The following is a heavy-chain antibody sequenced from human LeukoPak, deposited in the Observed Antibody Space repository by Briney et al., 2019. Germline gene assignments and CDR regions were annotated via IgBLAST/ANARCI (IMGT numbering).Heavy chain of an antibody. CDR2: IYYTGST. CDR1: GGSISSSSYY. J-gene: IGHJ1*01. V-gene: IGHV4-39*07. CDR3: ARDYRLTQIQY. Sequence: PSETLSLTCTVSGGSISSSSYYWAWIRQPPGKGLEWIGSIYYTGSTYYNPTLKSRFTISVDTSKNQFSLRLSSVTAADTAVYYCARDYRLTQIQYWGQGTLVTVSS. D-gene: IGHD1-26*01.